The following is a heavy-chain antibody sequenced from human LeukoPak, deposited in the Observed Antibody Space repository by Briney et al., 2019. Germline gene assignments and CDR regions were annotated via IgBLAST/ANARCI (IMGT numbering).Heavy chain of an antibody. V-gene: IGHV4-4*07. J-gene: IGHJ5*02. D-gene: IGHD2-2*01. CDR2: IYTSGST. CDR1: GGSISSYY. CDR3: ARDGDCSSTSCRNWFDP. Sequence: SETLSLTCTVSGGSISSYYWSWIRQPAGKGLEWIARIYTSGSTNYNPSLKSRVTMSVDTSKNQFSLKRSSVTAADTAVYYCARDGDCSSTSCRNWFDPWGQGTLVTVSS.